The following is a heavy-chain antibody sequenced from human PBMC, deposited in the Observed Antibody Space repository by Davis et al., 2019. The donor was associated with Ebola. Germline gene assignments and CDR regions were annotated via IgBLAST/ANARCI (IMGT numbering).Heavy chain of an antibody. V-gene: IGHV3-74*01. D-gene: IGHD3-3*01. CDR3: ARDPGVLRFLEWSAYYNMDI. Sequence: GESPKISCAASGFTLSRYWMYWVRQVPGKGLVWVSSIESDGSKTKYADSVKGRFTISRDNAKNTLYLQMNSLRVEDTAVYYCARDPGVLRFLEWSAYYNMDIWGQGTTVTVSS. CDR1: GFTLSRYW. J-gene: IGHJ6*01. CDR2: IESDGSKT.